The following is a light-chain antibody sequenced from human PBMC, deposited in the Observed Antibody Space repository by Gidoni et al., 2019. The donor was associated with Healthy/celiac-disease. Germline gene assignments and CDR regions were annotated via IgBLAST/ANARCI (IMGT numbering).Light chain of an antibody. CDR3: QAWDSSTYVV. J-gene: IGLJ2*01. Sequence: SHELTQPPSVAVAPGQTASITCPGDKLGDKYACWYQQKPGQSPVLVIYQDSKRPSGIPERFSGSNSGNTATLTISGTQAMDEADYYCQAWDSSTYVVFGGGTKLTVL. V-gene: IGLV3-1*01. CDR2: QDS. CDR1: KLGDKY.